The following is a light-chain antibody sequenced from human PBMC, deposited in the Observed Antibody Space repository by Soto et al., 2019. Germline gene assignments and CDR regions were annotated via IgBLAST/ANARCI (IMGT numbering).Light chain of an antibody. J-gene: IGLJ1*01. CDR3: SSYTSSSTYV. V-gene: IGLV2-14*01. Sequence: QSALTQPASVSGSPGQSITISCTGTSSDVGGYNYVSWYQQHPGKAPKLMIYDVSNRPSGVSNRFSVSKSGNTASLTIYGLQAEDEADYYCSSYTSSSTYVFGTGTKLTVL. CDR2: DVS. CDR1: SSDVGGYNY.